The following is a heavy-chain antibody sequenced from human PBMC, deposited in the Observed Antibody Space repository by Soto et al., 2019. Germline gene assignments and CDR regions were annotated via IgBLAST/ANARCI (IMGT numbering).Heavy chain of an antibody. V-gene: IGHV1-18*01. Sequence: QIQLVQSGAEVKKPGASVKVSCKASGYTFNIYGINWVRQAPGQGLEWMGWISAFNGKTNYAQNVQGRVTMTPDTSTSTAYVELRSLRSDDTAVYYCARDRVPKSSGFFPFDYWGHGTLVTVSS. CDR3: ARDRVPKSSGFFPFDY. CDR2: ISAFNGKT. CDR1: GYTFNIYG. D-gene: IGHD3-22*01. J-gene: IGHJ4*01.